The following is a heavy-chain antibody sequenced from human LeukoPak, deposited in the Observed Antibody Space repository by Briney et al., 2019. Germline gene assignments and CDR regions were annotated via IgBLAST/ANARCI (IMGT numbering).Heavy chain of an antibody. CDR3: ARVIVGPNRDAFDL. J-gene: IGHJ3*01. D-gene: IGHD1-26*01. Sequence: SETLSLTCTVSGGSFSSYYWGWIRQPAGEGLEWIGRIFTSGSTIYNPSLKNRVTMSVDTSKNQFSLKLTSLTAADTAMYYCARVIVGPNRDAFDLWGQGTMVTVSS. V-gene: IGHV4-4*07. CDR1: GGSFSSYY. CDR2: IFTSGST.